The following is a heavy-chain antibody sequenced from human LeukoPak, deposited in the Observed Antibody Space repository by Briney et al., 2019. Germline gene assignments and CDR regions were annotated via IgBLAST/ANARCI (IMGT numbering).Heavy chain of an antibody. J-gene: IGHJ4*02. CDR3: VRVVRLYGSGSYHFDY. CDR1: GYTFTSYG. V-gene: IGHV1-18*01. CDR2: ITAYNVNT. Sequence: ASVKVSCKTSGYTFTSYGISWVRQAPGQGLEWMGWITAYNVNTNYAQKLQGRVTMTTDISMATAYMELRSLKSDDTAVYYCVRVVRLYGSGSYHFDYWGQGTLVTVSS. D-gene: IGHD3-10*01.